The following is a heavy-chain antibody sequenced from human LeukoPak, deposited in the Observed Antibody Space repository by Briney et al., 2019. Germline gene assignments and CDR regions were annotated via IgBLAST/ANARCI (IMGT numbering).Heavy chain of an antibody. Sequence: SETLSLTCTVSGGSISSSTYYWGWVRQPPGKGLEWIGSIYYSGSTYYNPSPKSRVTISVNTSKNQISLKLSSVTAADTAVYYCAGHHPRNTVDFWGQGTLVTVSS. D-gene: IGHD2/OR15-2a*01. CDR2: IYYSGST. CDR1: GGSISSSTYY. J-gene: IGHJ4*02. CDR3: AGHHPRNTVDF. V-gene: IGHV4-39*01.